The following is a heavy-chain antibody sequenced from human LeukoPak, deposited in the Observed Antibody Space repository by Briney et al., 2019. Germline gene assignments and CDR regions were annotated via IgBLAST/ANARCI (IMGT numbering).Heavy chain of an antibody. CDR2: IYSGGST. D-gene: IGHD3-10*01. V-gene: IGHV3-66*01. J-gene: IGHJ4*02. Sequence: PGGSLRLSCAASGFTVSSNYMSWVRQAPGKGLEWVSVIYSGGSTYYADSVKGRFTISRDNSKNTVYLQMNSLRAEDTAVYYCARNDPYYYGSRSYYKARFDYWGQRTLVTVSS. CDR3: ARNDPYYYGSRSYYKARFDY. CDR1: GFTVSSNY.